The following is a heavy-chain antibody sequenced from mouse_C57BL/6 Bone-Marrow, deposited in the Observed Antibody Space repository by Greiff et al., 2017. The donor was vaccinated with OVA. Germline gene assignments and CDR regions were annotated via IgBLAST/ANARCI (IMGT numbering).Heavy chain of an antibody. V-gene: IGHV1-69*01. D-gene: IGHD1-1*01. CDR3: ATSNYYGSSYVNY. CDR2: IDPSDSYT. J-gene: IGHJ2*01. CDR1: GYTFTSYW. Sequence: QVQLQQPGAELVMPGASVKLSCKASGYTFTSYWMHWVKQRPGQGLEWIGEIDPSDSYTNYNQKFKGKSTLTVDKSSSTAYMQLSSLTSEDSAVYYCATSNYYGSSYVNYGGQGTTLTVSS.